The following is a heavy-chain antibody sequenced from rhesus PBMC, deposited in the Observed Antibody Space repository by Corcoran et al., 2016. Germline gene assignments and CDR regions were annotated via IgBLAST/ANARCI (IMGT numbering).Heavy chain of an antibody. Sequence: QVQLQESGPGLVKPSETLSLTCAVSGGSISGGYYWGWIRQHPGKGLEWIGNIYGNSPITYSTPALTSRVTMSKDTSENQFSLKLSSVTAADTAVYYCARGGSSGWCDYWGQGVLVTVSS. CDR3: ARGGSSGWCDY. CDR1: GGSISGGYY. V-gene: IGHV4S7*01. D-gene: IGHD6-31*01. CDR2: IYGNSPIT. J-gene: IGHJ4*01.